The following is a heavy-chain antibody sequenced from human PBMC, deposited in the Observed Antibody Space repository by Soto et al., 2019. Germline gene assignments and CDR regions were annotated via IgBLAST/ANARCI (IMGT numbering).Heavy chain of an antibody. V-gene: IGHV3-23*01. J-gene: IGHJ4*02. CDR3: ATDSAPGGTSFPLWL. CDR1: GFTFSGYG. Sequence: GGSLRLSCAASGFTFSGYGMSWVRQAPGKGLEWVSSISGSGGSTYYADSVKGRFTISRDNSKNTLYLQMNSLRAEDTAVYYCATDSAPGGTSFPLWLWGQGTLVT. D-gene: IGHD2-8*02. CDR2: ISGSGGST.